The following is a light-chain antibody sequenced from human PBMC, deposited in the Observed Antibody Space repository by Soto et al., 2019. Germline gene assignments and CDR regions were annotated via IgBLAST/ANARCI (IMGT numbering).Light chain of an antibody. V-gene: IGKV1-5*01. Sequence: DIHRTQSPSTLSASVGDRVTITCRASQSISRWLAWHQQKPGKAPRLLIYDASSLESGVPSRFSGSGSGTEFTLTISSLQPDDFATYYCQQYNSYSWTVGQGTKVDI. CDR2: DAS. CDR3: QQYNSYSWT. CDR1: QSISRW. J-gene: IGKJ1*01.